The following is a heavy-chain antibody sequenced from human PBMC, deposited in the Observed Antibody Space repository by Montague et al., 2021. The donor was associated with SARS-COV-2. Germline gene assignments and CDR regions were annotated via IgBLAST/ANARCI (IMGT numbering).Heavy chain of an antibody. D-gene: IGHD3-3*01. CDR2: INHSGNT. CDR3: ARGADDDFWSGYLRYKWFDP. V-gene: IGHV4-34*01. J-gene: IGHJ5*02. CDR1: GGSLSGYY. Sequence: SETLSLTCAVYGGSLSGYYWAWIRQTPGKGLEWIGEINHSGNTNYNPSLKSRLTVSVDTSKKQFSLKLSSVTTADAAVYYCARGADDDFWSGYLRYKWFDPWGLGTPVTVSS.